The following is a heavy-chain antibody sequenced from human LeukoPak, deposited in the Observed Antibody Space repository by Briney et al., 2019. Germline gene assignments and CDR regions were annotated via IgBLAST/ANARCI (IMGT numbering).Heavy chain of an antibody. CDR3: ARAGYCTSNSCYSPNFYYMDV. Sequence: QSGGSLRLSCAASGFTFRSYRMRWVRQAPGKGLEWVTNIKEDAKEEYHVDSVSGRFIISRDNAKNSLFLQMYSLRADDTAVYYCARAGYCTSNSCYSPNFYYMDVWGKGTTVAVSS. D-gene: IGHD2-2*01. CDR1: GFTFRSYR. CDR2: IKEDAKEE. V-gene: IGHV3-7*01. J-gene: IGHJ6*03.